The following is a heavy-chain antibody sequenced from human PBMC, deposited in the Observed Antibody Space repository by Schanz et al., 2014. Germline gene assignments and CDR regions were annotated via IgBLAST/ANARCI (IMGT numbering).Heavy chain of an antibody. J-gene: IGHJ5*02. CDR3: AKDIRIRLFFQFDA. Sequence: DVQLVESGGGLVQPGRSLRLSCAASGFTFADYAMYWVRQAPGKGLEWVSGISWNGAGIGYADSVKGRFTISRDNAKNSLYLQMNSVTAEDTALYYCAKDIRIRLFFQFDAWGQGTLVTVSS. D-gene: IGHD3-3*01. CDR2: ISWNGAGI. V-gene: IGHV3-9*01. CDR1: GFTFADYA.